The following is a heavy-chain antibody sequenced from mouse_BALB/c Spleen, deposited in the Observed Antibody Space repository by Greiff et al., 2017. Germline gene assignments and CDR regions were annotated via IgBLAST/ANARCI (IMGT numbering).Heavy chain of an antibody. D-gene: IGHD1-1*01. Sequence: EVQLQQSGPGLVKPSQSLSLTCSVTGYSITSGYYWNWIRQFPGNKLEWMGYISYDGSNNYNPSLKNRISITRDTSKNQFFLKLNSVTTEDTATYYCASTVVVYYYAMDYWGQGTSVTVSS. V-gene: IGHV3-6*02. J-gene: IGHJ4*01. CDR2: ISYDGSN. CDR3: ASTVVVYYYAMDY. CDR1: GYSITSGYY.